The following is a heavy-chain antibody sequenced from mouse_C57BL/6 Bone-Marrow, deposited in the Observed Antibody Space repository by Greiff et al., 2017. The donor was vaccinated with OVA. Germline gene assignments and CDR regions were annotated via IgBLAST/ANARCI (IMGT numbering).Heavy chain of an antibody. CDR2: IYPGSGNT. CDR3: ARSVYYLYFDY. CDR1: GYPFTDYY. V-gene: IGHV1-76*01. Sequence: QVQLQQSGAELVRPGASVKLSCTASGYPFTDYYINWVKQRPGQGLEWIARIYPGSGNTYYNEKFKGKATLTAEKSSSTAYMQLSSLTSEDSAVYFGARSVYYLYFDYCGQGTTLTVSS. J-gene: IGHJ2*01. D-gene: IGHD1-1*01.